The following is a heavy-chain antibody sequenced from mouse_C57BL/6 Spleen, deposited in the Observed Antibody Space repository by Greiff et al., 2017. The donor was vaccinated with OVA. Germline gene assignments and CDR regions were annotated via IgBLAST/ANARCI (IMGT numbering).Heavy chain of an antibody. D-gene: IGHD2-10*01. CDR3: ARSYYGNYEGIDY. CDR2: IYPGSGST. Sequence: VQLQQSGAELVRPGASVKLSCKASGYTFTDYCINWVKQRPGQGLEWIGRIYPGSGSTYYTAKLKGKATLTVDNSSSAAYMQISSLTSEDAAVYFVARSYYGNYEGIDYWGQGTTLTVSS. V-gene: IGHV1-76*01. CDR1: GYTFTDYC. J-gene: IGHJ2*01.